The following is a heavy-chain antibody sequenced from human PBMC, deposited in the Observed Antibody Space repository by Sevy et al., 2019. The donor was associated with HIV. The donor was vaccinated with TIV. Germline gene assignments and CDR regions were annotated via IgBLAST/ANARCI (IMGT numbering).Heavy chain of an antibody. V-gene: IGHV4-59*01. CDR1: GGSFNDFY. J-gene: IGHJ4*02. CDR3: ARGKVLFDH. D-gene: IGHD3-10*01. CDR2: IYYNGTT. Sequence: SETLCLTCTVSGGSFNDFYWSWIRQSPGRGLEWIGYIYYNGTTNSNPSLRRRVTISAQTSKSQISLRLNSVTAADTAVYYCARGKVLFDHWGQGIVVTVSS.